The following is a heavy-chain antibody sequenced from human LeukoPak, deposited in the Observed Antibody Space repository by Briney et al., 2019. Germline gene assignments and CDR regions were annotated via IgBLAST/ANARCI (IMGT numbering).Heavy chain of an antibody. D-gene: IGHD2-2*01. CDR3: ARSEERYCSSTSCHLIDY. CDR1: GFTFYDYA. CDR2: INWNGGST. J-gene: IGHJ4*02. V-gene: IGHV3-20*04. Sequence: GRPLRLSCAASGFTFYDYAMHWVRQAPGKGLEWVSGINWNGGSTGYADSVKGRFTISRDNAKNSLYLQMNSLRAEDTALYYCARSEERYCSSTSCHLIDYWGQGTLVTVSS.